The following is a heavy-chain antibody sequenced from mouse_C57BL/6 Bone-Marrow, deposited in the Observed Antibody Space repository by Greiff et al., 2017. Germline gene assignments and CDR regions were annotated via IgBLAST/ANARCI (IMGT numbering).Heavy chain of an antibody. Sequence: QVQLQPSGPELVKPGASVKLSCKASGYTFTSYDINWVKQRPGQGLEWIGWIYPRDGSTKYNEKFKGKATLTVDTSSSTAYMELHSLTSEDSAVYFCARRAVVPYYYAMDYWGQGTSVTVSS. CDR3: ARRAVVPYYYAMDY. D-gene: IGHD1-1*01. CDR1: GYTFTSYD. CDR2: IYPRDGST. V-gene: IGHV1-85*01. J-gene: IGHJ4*01.